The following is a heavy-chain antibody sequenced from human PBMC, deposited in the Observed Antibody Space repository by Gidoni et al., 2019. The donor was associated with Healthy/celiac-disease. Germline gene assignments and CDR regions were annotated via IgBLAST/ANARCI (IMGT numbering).Heavy chain of an antibody. CDR2: RKQDGSEK. D-gene: IGHD3-3*01. J-gene: IGHJ5*02. CDR3: ARGVCDEFWSGPDNWFDP. V-gene: IGHV3-7*05. CDR1: GFTVHTSW. Sequence: EVQLVESGGGLVQPGGLLRLSCVSSGFTVHTSWVSWVRQAPGKGLEWVANRKQDGSEKYYEDSVKGRFTITRDNAKNSLYLQKNSLRAEDTAVYYCARGVCDEFWSGPDNWFDPWGQRTLVTVSS.